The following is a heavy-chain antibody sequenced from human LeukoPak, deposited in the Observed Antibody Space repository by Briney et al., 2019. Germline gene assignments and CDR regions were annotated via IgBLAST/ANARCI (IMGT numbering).Heavy chain of an antibody. J-gene: IGHJ5*02. CDR2: IKQDGGEK. D-gene: IGHD2-2*02. CDR3: ARDHRYKKPSLAYRRFDL. Sequence: GGSLRLSCAASGFTFKNFAMSWVRQAPGKGLEWVANIKQDGGEKYYVDSVKGRFTISRDNAQSSLYLEMNSLRAEDTAVYYCARDHRYKKPSLAYRRFDLWGPGTLVTVSS. CDR1: GFTFKNFA. V-gene: IGHV3-7*01.